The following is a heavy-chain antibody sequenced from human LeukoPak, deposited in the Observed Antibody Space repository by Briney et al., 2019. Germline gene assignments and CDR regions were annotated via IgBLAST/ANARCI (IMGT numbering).Heavy chain of an antibody. CDR1: GGSISSYY. CDR2: IYYSGST. D-gene: IGHD2-2*01. J-gene: IGHJ6*03. Sequence: SETLSLTCTVSGGSISSYYWSWIRQLPGKGLEWIGYIYYSGSTNYNPSLKSRVTISVDTSKNQFSLKLSSVTAADTAVYYCAREDIVVVPAASYYMDVWGKGTTVTVSS. V-gene: IGHV4-59*12. CDR3: AREDIVVVPAASYYMDV.